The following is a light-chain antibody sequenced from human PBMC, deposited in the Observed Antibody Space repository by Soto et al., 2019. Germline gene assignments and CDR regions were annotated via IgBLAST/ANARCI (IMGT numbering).Light chain of an antibody. V-gene: IGLV2-18*02. J-gene: IGLJ2*01. Sequence: QSVLTQPPSVSGSPGQSVTISCTGTSGDVGTYNRVSWYQEPPGTAPKLMIYEVNNRPSGVPDRFSGSKSGNTASLTISGLQAEDEVDYYCSSYTSSSTLLFGGGTKVTVL. CDR3: SSYTSSSTLL. CDR2: EVN. CDR1: SGDVGTYNR.